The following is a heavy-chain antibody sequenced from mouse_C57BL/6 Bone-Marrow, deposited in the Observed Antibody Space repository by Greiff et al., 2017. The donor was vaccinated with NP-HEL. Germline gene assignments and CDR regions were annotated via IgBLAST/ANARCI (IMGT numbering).Heavy chain of an antibody. CDR1: GYTFTSYW. CDR2: IHPSDSDT. J-gene: IGHJ3*01. V-gene: IGHV1-74*01. CDR3: AWLLRTY. Sequence: QVHVKQPGAELVKPGASVKVSCKASGYTFTSYWMHWVKQRPGQGLEWIGRIHPSDSDTNYNQKFKGKATLTVDKSSSTAYMQLSSLTSEDSAVYYCAWLLRTYWGQGTLVTVSA. D-gene: IGHD2-3*01.